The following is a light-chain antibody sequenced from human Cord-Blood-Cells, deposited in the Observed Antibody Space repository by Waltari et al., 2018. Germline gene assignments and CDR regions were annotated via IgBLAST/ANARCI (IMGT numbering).Light chain of an antibody. CDR3: QQYGSSPPWT. Sequence: EIVLTQSPGTLSLSPGEGATLSCRASQSVSSSYLAWYQQKPGQAPRLLIYGASSRATGIPDRFSGSGSGTDFTLTISRLEPEDFAVYYCQQYGSSPPWTFGQGTKEEIK. CDR2: GAS. V-gene: IGKV3-20*01. CDR1: QSVSSSY. J-gene: IGKJ1*01.